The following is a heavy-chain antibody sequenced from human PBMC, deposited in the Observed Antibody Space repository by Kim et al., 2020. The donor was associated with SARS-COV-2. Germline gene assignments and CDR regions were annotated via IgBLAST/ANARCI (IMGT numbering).Heavy chain of an antibody. J-gene: IGHJ6*02. Sequence: SETLSLTCAVFGGSFSGYHWTWIRQSPGKGLEWIGEINHSGGTNCNPSLKSRVTISLDTSKNQFPLKLGTVSAADTAVYYCTRGRAGVVPSPRLVLVPLYDYYAMDVWGQETTITVSS. D-gene: IGHD3-3*01. V-gene: IGHV4-34*01. CDR2: INHSGGT. CDR3: TRGRAGVVPSPRLVLVPLYDYYAMDV. CDR1: GGSFSGYH.